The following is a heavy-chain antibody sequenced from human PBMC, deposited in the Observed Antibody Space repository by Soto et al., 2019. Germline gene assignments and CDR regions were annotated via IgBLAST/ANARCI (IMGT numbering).Heavy chain of an antibody. CDR2: ISAYNGNT. V-gene: IGHV1-18*01. CDR1: GYTFTSCG. Sequence: VSVEVCCKDSGYTFTSCGISWVRQAPGQGLEWMGWISAYNGNTNYAQKLQGRVTMTTDTSTSTAYMELRSLRSDDTAVYYCAISKPDYYGSGSWQPNWFDPWGQGTLVTVS. D-gene: IGHD3-10*01. J-gene: IGHJ5*02. CDR3: AISKPDYYGSGSWQPNWFDP.